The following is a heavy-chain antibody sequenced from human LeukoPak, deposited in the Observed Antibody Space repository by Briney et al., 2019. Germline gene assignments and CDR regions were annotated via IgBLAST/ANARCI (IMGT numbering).Heavy chain of an antibody. CDR1: GFTFSSYS. J-gene: IGHJ6*02. CDR3: ARLGSVLYLIESAIVGGMDV. Sequence: GGSLRLSCAASGFTFSSYSMNWVRQAPGKGLEWVSSISSSSSYIYYADSVKGRFTISRDNAKNSLYLQMNSLRAEDTAVYYCARLGSVLYLIESAIVGGMDVWGQGTTVTVSS. V-gene: IGHV3-21*01. CDR2: ISSSSSYI. D-gene: IGHD2-8*01.